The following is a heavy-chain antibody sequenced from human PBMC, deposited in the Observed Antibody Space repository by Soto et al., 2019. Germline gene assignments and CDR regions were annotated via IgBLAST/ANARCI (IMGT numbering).Heavy chain of an antibody. CDR2: IWYDGSNK. J-gene: IGHJ4*02. D-gene: IGHD4-17*01. CDR1: GFTFSSYG. V-gene: IGHV3-33*01. Sequence: GGSLRLSCAASGFTFSSYGMHWVRQAPGKGLEWVAVIWYDGSNKYYADSVKGRFTISRDNSKNTLYLQMNSLRAEDTAVYYCARDRSLRAFDYWGQGTPVTVSS. CDR3: ARDRSLRAFDY.